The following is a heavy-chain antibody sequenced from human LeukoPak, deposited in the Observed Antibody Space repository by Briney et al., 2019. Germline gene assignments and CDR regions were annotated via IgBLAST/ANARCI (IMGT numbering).Heavy chain of an antibody. CDR2: IYSGGST. V-gene: IGHV3-53*01. Sequence: GGSLRLSCAASGFTVSSNYMSWVRQAPGKGLEWVSVIYSGGSTYYADSVKGRFTISRDNSKNTLYLQMNSLRAEDTAVYYCARAEATVAYYYGMDVWGQGTTVTVSS. CDR3: ARAEATVAYYYGMDV. D-gene: IGHD4-23*01. J-gene: IGHJ6*02. CDR1: GFTVSSNY.